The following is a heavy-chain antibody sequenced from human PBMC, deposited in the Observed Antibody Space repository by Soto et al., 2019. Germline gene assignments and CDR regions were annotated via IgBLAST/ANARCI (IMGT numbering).Heavy chain of an antibody. CDR3: ARIQMASDTAMVGAFDI. J-gene: IGHJ3*02. D-gene: IGHD5-18*01. Sequence: GGSLRLSCSASGFTFSSYWMHWVCQAPGKGLVWVSRINSDGSSTSYADSVKTRLTISKDTSKNQVVLTMTNMDPVDTATYYCARIQMASDTAMVGAFDIWGQGTMVT. CDR2: INSDGSST. V-gene: IGHV3-74*01. CDR1: GFTFSSYW.